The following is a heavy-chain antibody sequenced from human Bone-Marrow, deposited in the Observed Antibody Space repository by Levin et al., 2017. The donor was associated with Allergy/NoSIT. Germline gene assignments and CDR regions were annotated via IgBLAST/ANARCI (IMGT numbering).Heavy chain of an antibody. Sequence: ASVKVSCKVSGYTVTALSIHWVRQAPGRGLEWMGGFDPEDGGSMYAQKFQGRVTMTEDTPNETGYMEMNRLTSDDTAIYYCANGDPSVSWYYFDIWGQGTLVTVSS. CDR3: ANGDPSVSWYYFDI. CDR2: FDPEDGGS. CDR1: GYTVTALS. V-gene: IGHV1-24*01. D-gene: IGHD6-13*01. J-gene: IGHJ4*02.